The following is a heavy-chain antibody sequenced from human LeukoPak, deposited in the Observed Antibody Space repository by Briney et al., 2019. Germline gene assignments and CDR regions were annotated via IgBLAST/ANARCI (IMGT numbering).Heavy chain of an antibody. CDR1: GDSIDSSTYY. CDR2: IYYSGGT. J-gene: IGHJ4*02. V-gene: IGHV4-39*01. Sequence: SETLSLTCTVSGDSIDSSTYYWGWIRQPPGKGLEWIGSIYYSGGTYSNPSLKSRVTISIDTSKNQFSLNLSSVTAADTAMYYCARLGFTMILVATTWGQGTLVTVSS. D-gene: IGHD3-22*01. CDR3: ARLGFTMILVATT.